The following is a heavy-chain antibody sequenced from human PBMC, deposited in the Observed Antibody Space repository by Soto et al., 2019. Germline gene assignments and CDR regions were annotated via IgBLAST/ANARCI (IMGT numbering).Heavy chain of an antibody. V-gene: IGHV1-8*01. J-gene: IGHJ5*02. CDR2: MNPGSGDT. CDR1: GYSFTNND. D-gene: IGHD3-16*01. Sequence: ASVKVSCKASGYSFTNNDVTWVRQAAGQGLEWMGWMNPGSGDTGYAQKFQGRVTMTRDISIATAYMELSSLRSDDTAIYYCARMATFGSLNWFDPWGQGTLVTAPQ. CDR3: ARMATFGSLNWFDP.